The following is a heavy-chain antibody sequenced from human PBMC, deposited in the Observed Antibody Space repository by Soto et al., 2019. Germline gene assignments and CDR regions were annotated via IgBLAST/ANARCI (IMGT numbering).Heavy chain of an antibody. Sequence: GGSLRLSCAASGLTFSSYSMSWVRQAPGKGLEWVSYISSSSSTIYYADSVKGRFTISRDNAKNSLYLQMNSLRDEDTAVYYCARDRGTMVRGVMAYWGQGTLVTVSS. CDR1: GLTFSSYS. V-gene: IGHV3-48*02. D-gene: IGHD3-10*01. J-gene: IGHJ4*02. CDR2: ISSSSSTI. CDR3: ARDRGTMVRGVMAY.